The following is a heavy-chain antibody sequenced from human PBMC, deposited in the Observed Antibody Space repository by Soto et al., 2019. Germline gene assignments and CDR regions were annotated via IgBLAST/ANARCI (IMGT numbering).Heavy chain of an antibody. Sequence: PGESLKISCKGSGYSFTSYWISWVRQMPGKGLEWMGRIDPSDSYTNYSPSFQGHVTISADKSISTAYLQWSSLKASDTAMYYCATQTGYYDSSTMDIWGQGTMVTVSS. J-gene: IGHJ3*02. CDR2: IDPSDSYT. CDR1: GYSFTSYW. CDR3: ATQTGYYDSSTMDI. V-gene: IGHV5-10-1*01. D-gene: IGHD3-22*01.